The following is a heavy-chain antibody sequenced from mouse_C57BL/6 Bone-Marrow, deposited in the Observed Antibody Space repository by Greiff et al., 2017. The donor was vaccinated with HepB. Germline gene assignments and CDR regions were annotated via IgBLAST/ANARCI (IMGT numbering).Heavy chain of an antibody. CDR2: IRSKSNNYET. J-gene: IGHJ3*01. D-gene: IGHD1-1*01. V-gene: IGHV10-1*01. CDR1: GFSFNTYA. Sequence: EVMLVESGGGLVQPKGSLKLSCAASGFSFNTYAMNWVRQAPGKGLEWVARIRSKSNNYETYYAYSVKDTFTISRDASESMLYLQMNNLKTEDTAMYYWVGEDSGSSYAYWGQGTLVTVSA. CDR3: VGEDSGSSYAY.